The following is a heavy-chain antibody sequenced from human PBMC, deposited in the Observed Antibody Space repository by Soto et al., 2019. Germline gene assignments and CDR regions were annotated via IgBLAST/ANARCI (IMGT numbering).Heavy chain of an antibody. J-gene: IGHJ3*02. CDR2: ISSNSSYI. Sequence: GGSLRLSCAASGFTFSSYSMNWVRQAPGKGLEWVSSISSNSSYIYYADSVKGRFTISRDNAKNSLYLQMNSLRAEDAAGYYCAGTLVDTAMVGYDAFDILGQGTMVTVSS. V-gene: IGHV3-21*01. CDR1: GFTFSSYS. CDR3: AGTLVDTAMVGYDAFDI. D-gene: IGHD5-18*01.